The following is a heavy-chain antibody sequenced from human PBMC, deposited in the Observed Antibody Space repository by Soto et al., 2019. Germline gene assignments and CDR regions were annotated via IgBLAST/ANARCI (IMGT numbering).Heavy chain of an antibody. CDR2: MSYSRST. J-gene: IGHJ4*02. V-gene: IGHV4-39*01. Sequence: QLQLQESGPGLVKPSETLSLTCFVSGGSISSNNYYWGWIRQPPGKGLEWIGSMSYSRSTYYNPSLKSAATIPVDTSKNQFSLKLTSVTAADTAVYYCASHLRHTNWGGGYFDYWGQGPLVTVSS. CDR1: GGSISSNNYY. D-gene: IGHD7-27*01. CDR3: ASHLRHTNWGGGYFDY.